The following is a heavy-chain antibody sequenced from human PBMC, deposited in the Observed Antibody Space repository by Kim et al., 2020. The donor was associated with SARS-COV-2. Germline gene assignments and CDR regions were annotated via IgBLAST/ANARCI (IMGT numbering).Heavy chain of an antibody. Sequence: GGSLRLSCAASGFTFSSYGMHWVRQAPGKGLEWVAVIWYDGSNKYYADSVKGRFTISRDNSKNTLYLQMNSLRAEDTAVYYCARDGPLAYCGGDCYSDYVRTRLLRGYYDYCYRVGCWGQGTPVTVSS. V-gene: IGHV3-33*01. J-gene: IGHJ6*02. D-gene: IGHD2-21*02. CDR2: IWYDGSNK. CDR1: GFTFSSYG. CDR3: ARDGPLAYCGGDCYSDYVRTRLLRGYYDYCYRVGC.